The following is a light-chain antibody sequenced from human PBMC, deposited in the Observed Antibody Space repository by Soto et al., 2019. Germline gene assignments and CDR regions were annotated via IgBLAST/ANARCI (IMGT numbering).Light chain of an antibody. V-gene: IGKV3-20*01. J-gene: IGKJ1*01. CDR2: GAS. CDR1: QSVSNNY. Sequence: EILLTQSPGTLALSPGERATLSCRASQSVSNNYLAWYQQKPGQAPRLLIYGASNRATGIPDRFSGSGSGTDFTLTISRLEPEDFAVYYCQQYGRSGTFGQGTKVDXK. CDR3: QQYGRSGT.